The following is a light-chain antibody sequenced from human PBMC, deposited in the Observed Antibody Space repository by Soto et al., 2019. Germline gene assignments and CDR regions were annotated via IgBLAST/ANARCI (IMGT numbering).Light chain of an antibody. Sequence: QSVLTQPPSASGTPGQRVTISCSGSSSNIGSNTVNWYQHLPRAAPQILIQSNNQRPSGVPDRFSGSQSGTTASLAISGLQYEDEADYYCAVWYDSLNGYVFGTGTKLTVL. J-gene: IGLJ1*01. CDR2: SNN. V-gene: IGLV1-44*01. CDR1: SSNIGSNT. CDR3: AVWYDSLNGYV.